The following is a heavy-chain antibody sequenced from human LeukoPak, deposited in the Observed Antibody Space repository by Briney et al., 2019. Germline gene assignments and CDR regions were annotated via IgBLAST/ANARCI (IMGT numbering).Heavy chain of an antibody. D-gene: IGHD3-9*01. CDR3: ARSATYYDILTGDPRIDYYYCYLDV. J-gene: IGHJ6*03. V-gene: IGHV3-53*01. CDR2: IYSGGST. Sequence: GGSLRLSCAASRFTVSSNYMSSGRQAPGQGLEWVSAIYSGGSTCYANSAKGRFTISRDNPKNTLYIQMNSLSTEDTAVYYCARSATYYDILTGDPRIDYYYCYLDVWGKGTMVTISS. CDR1: RFTVSSNY.